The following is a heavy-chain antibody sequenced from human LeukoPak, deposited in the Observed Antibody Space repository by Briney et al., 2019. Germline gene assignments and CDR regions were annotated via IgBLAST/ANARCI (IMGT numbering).Heavy chain of an antibody. D-gene: IGHD6-6*01. V-gene: IGHV3-72*01. J-gene: IGHJ4*02. CDR1: GLTFSDHY. Sequence: PGGSLRLSXAASGLTFSDHYMDWVRQAPGKGLEWVGRIRNKANSYTTEYAASVKGRFTISRDDSKNSLYLQMNSLKTEDTAVYYCARVVDYYFDYWGQGTLVTVSS. CDR2: IRNKANSYTT. CDR3: ARVVDYYFDY.